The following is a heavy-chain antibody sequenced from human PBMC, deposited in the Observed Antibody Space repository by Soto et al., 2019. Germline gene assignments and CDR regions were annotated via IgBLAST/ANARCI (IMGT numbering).Heavy chain of an antibody. D-gene: IGHD2-15*01. CDR1: GFTFSGSA. CDR3: TRGDCSGGSCYSYYYYYGMDV. CDR2: IRSKANSYAT. V-gene: IGHV3-73*01. Sequence: EVQLVESGGGLVQPGGSLKLSCAASGFTFSGSAMHWVRQASGKGLEWVGRIRSKANSYATAYAASVKGRFTISRDDSKNTAYLHMNSLKPEDTAVYYCTRGDCSGGSCYSYYYYYGMDVWGQGTTVTGSS. J-gene: IGHJ6*02.